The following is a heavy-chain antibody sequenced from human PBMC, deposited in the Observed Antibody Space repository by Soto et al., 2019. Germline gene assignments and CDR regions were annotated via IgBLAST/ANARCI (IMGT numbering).Heavy chain of an antibody. J-gene: IGHJ4*02. CDR1: GFTFSIYA. D-gene: IGHD3-3*01. Sequence: GSLRLSCGASGFTFSIYAMSWVLQAPGKGLEWVSAISGSGGSTYYADSVKRRFTISRDNAKNTLYLQMNSLRAEDTAVYYCAKGGTADYDFWSGYYRYFDYWGQGTLVTVCS. CDR2: ISGSGGST. CDR3: AKGGTADYDFWSGYYRYFDY. V-gene: IGHV3-23*01.